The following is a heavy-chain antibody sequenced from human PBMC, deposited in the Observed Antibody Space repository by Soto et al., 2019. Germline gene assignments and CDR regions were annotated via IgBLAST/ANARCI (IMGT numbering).Heavy chain of an antibody. CDR1: GFSLSTSGVG. CDR3: THTMITFGGVDPYYFDY. J-gene: IGHJ4*02. CDR2: IYWDDDK. V-gene: IGHV2-5*02. Sequence: QITLKESGPTLVKPTQTLTLTCTFSGFSLSTSGVGVGWIRQPPGKALEWLALIYWDDDKRYSPSLKSRLTSTKDTSKNQVVLTMTNMDPVDTATYYCTHTMITFGGVDPYYFDYWGQGTLVTVSS. D-gene: IGHD3-16*01.